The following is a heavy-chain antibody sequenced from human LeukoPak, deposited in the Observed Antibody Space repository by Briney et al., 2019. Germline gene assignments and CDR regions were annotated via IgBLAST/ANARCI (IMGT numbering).Heavy chain of an antibody. CDR1: GGTFSSYT. CDR3: ARDLDILTGYFEFDP. D-gene: IGHD3-9*01. J-gene: IGHJ5*02. V-gene: IGHV1-2*02. CDR2: INPNSGGT. Sequence: SVKVSCKASGGTFSSYTISWVRQAPGQGLEWMGWINPNSGGTNYAQKFQGRVTMTRDTSISTAYMELSRLRSDDTAVYYCARDLDILTGYFEFDPWGQGTLVTVSS.